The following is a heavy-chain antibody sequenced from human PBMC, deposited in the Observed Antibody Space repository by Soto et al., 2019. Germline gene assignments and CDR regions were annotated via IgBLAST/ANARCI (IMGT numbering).Heavy chain of an antibody. V-gene: IGHV3-23*01. D-gene: IGHD2-2*01. CDR1: GFTFSSYA. J-gene: IGHJ4*02. Sequence: GGSLRLSCAASGFTFSSYAMSWVRQAPGKGLEWVSAISGSGGSTYYADSVKGRFTISRDNSKNTLYLQMNSLRAEDTAVYYCAKVGYDGTPNEYYFDYWGQGTLVTVSS. CDR3: AKVGYDGTPNEYYFDY. CDR2: ISGSGGST.